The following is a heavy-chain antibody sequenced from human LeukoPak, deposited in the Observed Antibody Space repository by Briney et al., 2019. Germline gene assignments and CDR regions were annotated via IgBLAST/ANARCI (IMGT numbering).Heavy chain of an antibody. CDR3: AREGTVVPGAFDI. CDR1: GFTFSDYY. Sequence: GGSLRLSCAASGFTFSDYYMSWIRQAPGKGLEWVSSISSSSSYIYYADSVKGRFTISRDNAKNSLYLQMNSLRAEDTAVYYCAREGTVVPGAFDIWGQGTMVTVSS. V-gene: IGHV3-11*06. D-gene: IGHD2-2*01. CDR2: ISSSSSYI. J-gene: IGHJ3*02.